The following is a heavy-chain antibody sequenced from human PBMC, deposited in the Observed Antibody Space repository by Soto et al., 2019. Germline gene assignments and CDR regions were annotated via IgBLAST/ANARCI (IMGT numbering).Heavy chain of an antibody. CDR1: GFTVSPYA. V-gene: IGHV3-64*01. CDR2: ISSDGVST. CDR3: ASRYCSSTSCSYFHY. Sequence: EVQLVESGGGLVQPGGSLRLSCAASGFTVSPYAMHWVRQAPGKGLEYVSAISSDGVSTYYANSVKGRFTISRDNSKNPRYLQLGSLRAEDMDVYCCASRYCSSTSCSYFHYWGQGTLVTVSS. J-gene: IGHJ4*02. D-gene: IGHD2-2*01.